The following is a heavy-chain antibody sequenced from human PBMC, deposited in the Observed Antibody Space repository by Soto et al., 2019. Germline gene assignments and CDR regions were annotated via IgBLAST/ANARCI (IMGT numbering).Heavy chain of an antibody. CDR3: TTGSYHYDSSGYYYYYYGMDV. V-gene: IGHV3-15*07. D-gene: IGHD3-22*01. CDR1: GFTFSNAW. CDR2: IKSKTDGGTT. Sequence: EVQLVESGGGLVKPGGSLRLSCAASGFTFSNAWMNWVRQAPGKGLEWVGRIKSKTDGGTTDYAAPVKGRFTISRDDSKNTLYLQMNSLKTEDTAVYYCTTGSYHYDSSGYYYYYYGMDVWGQGTTVTVSS. J-gene: IGHJ6*02.